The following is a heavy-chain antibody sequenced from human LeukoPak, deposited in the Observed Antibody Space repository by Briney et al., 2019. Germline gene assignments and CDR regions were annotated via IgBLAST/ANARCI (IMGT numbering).Heavy chain of an antibody. CDR1: GGSFSGYY. J-gene: IGHJ4*02. Sequence: SETLSLTCAVYGGSFSGYYWSWIRQPPGKGLEWIGEINHSGSTNYNPSLKSRVTLSVDTSKNQFFLKLSSVTAADTAVYYCASGRTDIVVVPATLRNYFFDYWGQGTLVTVSS. D-gene: IGHD2-2*01. CDR3: ASGRTDIVVVPATLRNYFFDY. CDR2: INHSGST. V-gene: IGHV4-34*01.